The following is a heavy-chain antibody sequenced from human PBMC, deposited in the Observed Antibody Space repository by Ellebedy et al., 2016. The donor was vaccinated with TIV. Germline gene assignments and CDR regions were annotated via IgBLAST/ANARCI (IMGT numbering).Heavy chain of an antibody. D-gene: IGHD2-21*01. CDR1: GGIASNYA. CDR3: AQRANCGGDCFAFVS. CDR2: FSRLFGTG. V-gene: IGHV1-69*06. J-gene: IGHJ4*02. Sequence: SVKVSCXASGGIASNYAINWVRQAPGQGLEWMGEFSRLFGTGNYAQRFQGRVTITEDKSTTTAYMELSSLTSEDTAVYYCAQRANCGGDCFAFVSWGQGTLITVSS.